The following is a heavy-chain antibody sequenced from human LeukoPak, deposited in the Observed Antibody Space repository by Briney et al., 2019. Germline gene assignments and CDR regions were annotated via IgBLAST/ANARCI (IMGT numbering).Heavy chain of an antibody. CDR3: AREGLRTRNLDY. Sequence: PGGSLRLSCAASGFTFSSYAMHWVRQAPGKGLEWVAVISYDGSNKYYADSVKGRFTISRDNSKNTLYLQMNSLRAEDTAVYYCAREGLRTRNLDYWGQGTLVTVSS. V-gene: IGHV3-30-3*01. J-gene: IGHJ4*02. CDR2: ISYDGSNK. CDR1: GFTFSSYA.